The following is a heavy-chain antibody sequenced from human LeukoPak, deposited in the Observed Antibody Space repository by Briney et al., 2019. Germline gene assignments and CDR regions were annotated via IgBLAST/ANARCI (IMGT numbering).Heavy chain of an antibody. D-gene: IGHD2-21*02. CDR3: ASQRGVTRFDY. CDR1: GFTFSSYG. Sequence: PGGSLRLSCAASGFTFSSYGMHWVRQAPGKGLEWVAVIWYDGSNKYYADSVKGRFTISRDNSKNTLYLQMNSLRAEDTAVYYCASQRGVTRFDYWGQGTLVTVSS. V-gene: IGHV3-30*02. CDR2: IWYDGSNK. J-gene: IGHJ4*02.